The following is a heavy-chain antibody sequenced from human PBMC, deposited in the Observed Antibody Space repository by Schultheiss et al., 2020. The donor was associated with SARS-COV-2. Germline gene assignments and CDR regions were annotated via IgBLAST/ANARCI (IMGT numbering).Heavy chain of an antibody. CDR3: ARGYSYGFYYFDY. CDR1: GGSISSYY. J-gene: IGHJ4*02. D-gene: IGHD5-18*01. Sequence: SQTLSLTCTVSGGSISSYYWSWIRQPPGKGLEWIGEINHSGSTNYNPSLKSRVTISVDTSKNQFFLKLTSVTAADTAVYYCARGYSYGFYYFDYWGQGALVTVSS. CDR2: INHSGST. V-gene: IGHV4-34*01.